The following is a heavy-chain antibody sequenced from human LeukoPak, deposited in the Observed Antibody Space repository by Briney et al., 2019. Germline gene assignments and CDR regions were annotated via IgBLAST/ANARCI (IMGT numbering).Heavy chain of an antibody. CDR3: ARWRFLEWLFPFGYYYYMDV. J-gene: IGHJ6*03. CDR1: GDIFNSYS. D-gene: IGHD3-3*01. Sequence: ASVKVSCNASGDIFNSYSVSWVRQAPGQGLEWMGGIIPIFGSTNYAQKFQGRVTMTTDTSTSTAYMELRSLRSDDTAVYYCARWRFLEWLFPFGYYYYMDVWGKGTTVTVSS. V-gene: IGHV1-69*05. CDR2: IIPIFGST.